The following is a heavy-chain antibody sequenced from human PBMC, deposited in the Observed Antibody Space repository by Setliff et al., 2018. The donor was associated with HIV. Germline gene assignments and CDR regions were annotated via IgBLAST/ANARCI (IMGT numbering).Heavy chain of an antibody. Sequence: PGGSLSLSCAASGFSSSSYGMHWVRQAPGKGLEWVAVIWYDGSNKYYADSVKGRFTISRDNSKNTLYLQMNSLRAEDTAVYYCAKAVAQQFVSFFDHWGQGTLVTVSS. V-gene: IGHV3-33*06. J-gene: IGHJ4*02. CDR2: IWYDGSNK. CDR1: GFSSSSYG. D-gene: IGHD6-6*01. CDR3: AKAVAQQFVSFFDH.